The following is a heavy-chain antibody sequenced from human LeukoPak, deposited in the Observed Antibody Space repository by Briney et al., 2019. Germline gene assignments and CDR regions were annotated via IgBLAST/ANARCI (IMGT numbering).Heavy chain of an antibody. Sequence: ASVKVSCKSSGGTFSSYAIIWVRQAPGQGLEWMGGIIPIFGTANYAQKFQGRVTITADESTSTAYMELRSLRAEDTAIYYCATEPSRSYSFDHLDFWGLGTPVTVSS. J-gene: IGHJ4*02. CDR2: IIPIFGTA. CDR3: ATEPSRSYSFDHLDF. D-gene: IGHD5-12*01. V-gene: IGHV1-69*13. CDR1: GGTFSSYA.